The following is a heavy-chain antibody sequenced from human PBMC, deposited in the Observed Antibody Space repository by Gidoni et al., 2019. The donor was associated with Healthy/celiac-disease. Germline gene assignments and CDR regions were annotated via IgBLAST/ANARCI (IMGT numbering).Heavy chain of an antibody. V-gene: IGHV3-23*01. CDR3: AKEVTVVAATRRMDY. J-gene: IGHJ4*02. D-gene: IGHD2-15*01. CDR2: ISGSGGST. Sequence: EVQLLESGGGLVQPGGSLSLSGAASGFTFSSYAMSWVRQAPGKGLEWVSAISGSGGSTYYADSVKGRFTISRDNFKNTLYLQMNSLRAEDTAVYYCAKEVTVVAATRRMDYWGQGTLVTVSS. CDR1: GFTFSSYA.